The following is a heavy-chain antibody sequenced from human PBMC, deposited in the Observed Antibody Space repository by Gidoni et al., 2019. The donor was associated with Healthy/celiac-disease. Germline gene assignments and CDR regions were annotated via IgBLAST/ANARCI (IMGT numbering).Heavy chain of an antibody. V-gene: IGHV1-69*01. Sequence: VQLVQSGSAVKKPGSSVKVSCTASGGTFSIYAISWVRQAPGQGLEWMGGIIPIFGTANYAQKVQGRVTITADESTSTAYMELSSMRSEDTAVDYCARRGPGDNGNDPWYYFDYWGQGTLVTVSS. CDR3: ARRGPGDNGNDPWYYFDY. J-gene: IGHJ4*02. CDR2: IIPIFGTA. D-gene: IGHD1-20*01. CDR1: GGTFSIYA.